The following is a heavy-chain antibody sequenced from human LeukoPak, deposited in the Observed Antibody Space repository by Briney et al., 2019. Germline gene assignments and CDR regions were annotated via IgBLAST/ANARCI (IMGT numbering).Heavy chain of an antibody. Sequence: GGSLRLSCVAPGVTLSNYAMSWARQAPGKGLEWVAVIWYDGSNKYYADSVKGRFTISRDNSKNTLYLQMNSLRAEDTTVYYCAREGRRYCTNGVCYRDYWGQGTLVTVSS. D-gene: IGHD2-8*01. CDR1: GVTLSNYA. CDR3: AREGRRYCTNGVCYRDY. J-gene: IGHJ4*02. V-gene: IGHV3-33*08. CDR2: IWYDGSNK.